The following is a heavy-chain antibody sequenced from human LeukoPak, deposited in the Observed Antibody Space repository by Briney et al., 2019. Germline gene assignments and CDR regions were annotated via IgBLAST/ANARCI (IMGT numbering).Heavy chain of an antibody. CDR3: TTDQGGSYWENH. CDR1: GFTFSNAW. V-gene: IGHV3-15*01. J-gene: IGHJ4*02. Sequence: GGSLRLSCAASGFTFSNAWMNWVRQAPGKGLEWVGRIKSKTDGGKTDYATPVKGRFTISRDDSKNTLYLQMNSLKTEDTAEYYCTTDQGGSYWENHWGQGTLVTVSS. CDR2: IKSKTDGGKT. D-gene: IGHD1-26*01.